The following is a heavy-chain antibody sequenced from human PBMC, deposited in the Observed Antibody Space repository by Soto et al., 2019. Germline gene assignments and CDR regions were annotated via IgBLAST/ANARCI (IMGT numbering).Heavy chain of an antibody. Sequence: SQTLSLTCVISGDSVSSNSAAWNWIRQSPSRGLEWLGRTYYRSKWYNDYAVSVKSRITINPDTSKNQFSLQLNSVTPEDTAVYYCARDRQVGIAAAGNNYYYYYGMDVWGQGTTVTVSS. V-gene: IGHV6-1*01. CDR2: TYYRSKWYN. J-gene: IGHJ6*02. D-gene: IGHD6-13*01. CDR1: GDSVSSNSAA. CDR3: ARDRQVGIAAAGNNYYYYYGMDV.